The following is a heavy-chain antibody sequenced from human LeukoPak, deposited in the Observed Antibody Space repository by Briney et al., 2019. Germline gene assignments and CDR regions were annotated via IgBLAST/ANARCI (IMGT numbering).Heavy chain of an antibody. CDR3: ARRVSSLDAFDI. V-gene: IGHV4-38-2*01. Sequence: SETLSLTCAVSGYSISSGYYWGWIRQPPGKGLEWIGSIYHSGSTYYNPSLKSRVTISVDTYKNQFSLKLSSVTAADTDVYYCARRVSSLDAFDIWGQGTMVTVSS. CDR2: IYHSGST. J-gene: IGHJ3*02. D-gene: IGHD2-15*01. CDR1: GYSISSGYY.